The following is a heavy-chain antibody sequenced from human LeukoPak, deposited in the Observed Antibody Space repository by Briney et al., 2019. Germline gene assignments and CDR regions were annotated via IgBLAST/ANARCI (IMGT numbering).Heavy chain of an antibody. Sequence: GSLRLSCAASGFTFSDYYMSWIRPAPGKGLEWVSGIILNGRNTVYAESLKGRFTISRDNAKNSLYLQMNSLRAEDTAVYYCARSGLSRFGFWGQGTPVSVSS. D-gene: IGHD2/OR15-2a*01. J-gene: IGHJ4*02. V-gene: IGHV3-20*04. CDR2: IILNGRNT. CDR3: ARSGLSRFGF. CDR1: GFTFSDYY.